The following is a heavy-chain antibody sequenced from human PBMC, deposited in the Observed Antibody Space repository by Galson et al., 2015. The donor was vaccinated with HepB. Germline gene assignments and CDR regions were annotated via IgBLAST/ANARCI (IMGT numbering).Heavy chain of an antibody. D-gene: IGHD3-22*01. CDR3: AKDESSGYFYFDY. Sequence: SLRLSCAASGFTFSSHAMGWVRQAPGKGPEWVSVVSSSGTNAYFADSVKGRFTISRDNSKNTVYLQMNSLRAEDTAIYYCAKDESSGYFYFDYWGQGTLVTVSS. V-gene: IGHV3-23*01. CDR2: VSSSGTNA. J-gene: IGHJ4*02. CDR1: GFTFSSHA.